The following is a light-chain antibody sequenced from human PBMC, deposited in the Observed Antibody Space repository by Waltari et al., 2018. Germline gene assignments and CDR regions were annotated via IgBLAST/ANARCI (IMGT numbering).Light chain of an antibody. CDR3: QQFGGSPMYT. V-gene: IGKV3-20*01. CDR1: RSIHNTF. Sequence: EVVLTTSPAPLSVSPGGAPPPSCRASRSIHNTFLAWYQHKPGQAPRLLIYSTSTRATGVPDRFTGSGSGTDFTLTITSVEPGDSAVYYCQQFGGSPMYTFGQGTTLGI. J-gene: IGKJ2*01. CDR2: STS.